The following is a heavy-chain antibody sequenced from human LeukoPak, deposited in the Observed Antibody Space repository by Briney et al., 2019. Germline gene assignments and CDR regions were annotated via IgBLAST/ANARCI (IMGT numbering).Heavy chain of an antibody. D-gene: IGHD6-13*01. CDR2: INSDGSST. J-gene: IGHJ4*02. CDR1: GFTFDEYA. Sequence: GGSLRLSCAASGFTFDEYAMHWVRQAPGKGLVWVSRINSDGSSTSYADSVKGRFTISRDNAKNTLYLQMNSLRAEDTAVYYCARATKAAGPFDYWGQGTLVTVSS. CDR3: ARATKAAGPFDY. V-gene: IGHV3-74*01.